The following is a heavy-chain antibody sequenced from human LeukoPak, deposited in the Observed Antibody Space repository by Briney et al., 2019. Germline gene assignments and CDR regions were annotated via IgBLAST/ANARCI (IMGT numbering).Heavy chain of an antibody. J-gene: IGHJ6*02. CDR1: GYTFTSYH. D-gene: IGHD2-2*01. CDR2: INPSGGST. Sequence: ASVKVSCKASGYTFTSYHMHWVRQAPGQGLEWMGIINPSGGSTGYAQKFQGRFTMTRDTSTNTVYMDLSSLRSEDTAVYYCARDQTDCSSNSCHNFHYGMGVWGQGTTVTVSS. V-gene: IGHV1-46*01. CDR3: ARDQTDCSSNSCHNFHYGMGV.